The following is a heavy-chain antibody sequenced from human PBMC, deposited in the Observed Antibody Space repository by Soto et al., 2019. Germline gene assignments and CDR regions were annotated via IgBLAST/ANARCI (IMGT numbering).Heavy chain of an antibody. V-gene: IGHV4-59*08. CDR1: GGSSVGFD. D-gene: IGHD6-6*01. CDR2: IFYTGST. J-gene: IGHJ4*02. CDR3: AATYKGYSSPSDY. Sequence: PLETLCLRYTVLGGSSVGFDWSWIRQPPGKGLEWIGYIFYTGSTNYSPSLKSRVTISVDTSKNQFSLRLSSVTAADTAVYYCAATYKGYSSPSDYLSQGTLVTVSS.